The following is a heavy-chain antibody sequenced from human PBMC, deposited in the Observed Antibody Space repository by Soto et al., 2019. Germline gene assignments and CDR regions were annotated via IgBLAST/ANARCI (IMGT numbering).Heavy chain of an antibody. J-gene: IGHJ5*02. CDR3: AMITMIHSVAP. CDR2: IIPIVHTA. Sequence: QVQLVQSGAEVKKPGSSVKVSCKASGGTFRSNGISWVRQAPGQGLEWLGGIIPIVHTASYAQTFRGRVTITEDESTTTAYMDLSSLRSEYNAVYYCAMITMIHSVAPWGQGTLVTVSS. D-gene: IGHD3-22*01. CDR1: GGTFRSNG. V-gene: IGHV1-69*01.